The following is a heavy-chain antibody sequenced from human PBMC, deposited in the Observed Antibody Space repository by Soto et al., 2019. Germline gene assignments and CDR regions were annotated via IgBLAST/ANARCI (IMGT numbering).Heavy chain of an antibody. J-gene: IGHJ6*03. V-gene: IGHV1-69*04. CDR3: ARDSFQGYCSSTSCPPGYYMDV. D-gene: IGHD2-2*01. CDR1: GGTFSSYT. Sequence: SVKVSCKASGGTFSSYTNSWVRQAPRQGLEWMGRIIPILGIANYAQKFQGRVTITADKSTSTAYMELSSLRSEDTAVYYCARDSFQGYCSSTSCPPGYYMDVWGKGTTVTVSS. CDR2: IIPILGIA.